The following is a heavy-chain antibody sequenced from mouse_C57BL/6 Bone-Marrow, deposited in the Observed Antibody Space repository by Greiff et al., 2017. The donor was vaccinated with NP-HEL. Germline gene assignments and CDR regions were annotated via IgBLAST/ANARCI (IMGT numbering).Heavy chain of an antibody. J-gene: IGHJ4*01. CDR1: GFTFSSYG. D-gene: IGHD2-1*01. V-gene: IGHV5-6*01. CDR3: ARQVNRGPSYAMDY. CDR2: ISSGCSST. Sequence: EVQRVESGGDLVKPGGSLKLSCAASGFTFSSYGMSRVRQTPDKRLEGVATISSGCSSTYYPDSVKGRFTISIDNAKITLYLQMSSLKSEDTAMYYCARQVNRGPSYAMDYWGQGTSVTVSS.